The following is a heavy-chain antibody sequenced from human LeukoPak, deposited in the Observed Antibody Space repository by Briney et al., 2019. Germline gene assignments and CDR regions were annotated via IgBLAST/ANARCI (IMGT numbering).Heavy chain of an antibody. V-gene: IGHV4-59*08. CDR1: GGSISSYY. CDR3: ARHPGGYSGYDFDY. D-gene: IGHD5-12*01. Sequence: SETLSLTCTVSGGSISSYYWSWIRQPPGKGLEWIGYIYYSGSTNYNPSLKSRVTISVDTSKNQFSLKLSSVTAADTAVYYCARHPGGYSGYDFDYWSQGTLVTVSS. CDR2: IYYSGST. J-gene: IGHJ4*02.